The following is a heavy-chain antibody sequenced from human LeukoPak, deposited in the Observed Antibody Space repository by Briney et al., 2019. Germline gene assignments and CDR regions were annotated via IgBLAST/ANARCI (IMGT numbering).Heavy chain of an antibody. Sequence: SGTLSLTCAVSGGSISSYYWSWIRQPPGKGLEWIGYIYYSGSTNYNPSLKSRVTISVDTSKNQFSLKLSSVTAADTAVYYCARDSLRTDAFDIWGQGTMVTVSS. CDR1: GGSISSYY. D-gene: IGHD3-3*01. J-gene: IGHJ3*02. CDR3: ARDSLRTDAFDI. CDR2: IYYSGST. V-gene: IGHV4-59*01.